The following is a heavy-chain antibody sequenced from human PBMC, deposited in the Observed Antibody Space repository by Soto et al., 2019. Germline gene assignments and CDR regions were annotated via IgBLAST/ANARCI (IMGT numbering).Heavy chain of an antibody. J-gene: IGHJ4*02. CDR2: IKDDGSEI. Sequence: LRLSCAVSGFNLMSYWMSWVRQAPGKGLEWVASIKDDGSEIYYLQSVRGRFSISRDSAGNALHLTMNYLSAEDTGVYFCARDIGFDYVNWGQGTLVTVSS. CDR1: GFNLMSYW. D-gene: IGHD3-16*01. V-gene: IGHV3-7*01. CDR3: ARDIGFDYVN.